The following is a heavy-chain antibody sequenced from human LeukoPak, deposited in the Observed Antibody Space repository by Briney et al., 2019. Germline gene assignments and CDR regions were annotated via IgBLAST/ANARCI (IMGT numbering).Heavy chain of an antibody. Sequence: SVKVSCKASGGTFSSYAISWVRQAPGQGLEWMGGIIPIFGTANYAQKFQGRVTITADESTSTAYMELSSLRSEDTAVYYCARGFTYWNDYWGNWFDPWGQGTLVTVSS. J-gene: IGHJ5*02. V-gene: IGHV1-69*13. CDR3: ARGFTYWNDYWGNWFDP. CDR1: GGTFSSYA. CDR2: IIPIFGTA. D-gene: IGHD1-1*01.